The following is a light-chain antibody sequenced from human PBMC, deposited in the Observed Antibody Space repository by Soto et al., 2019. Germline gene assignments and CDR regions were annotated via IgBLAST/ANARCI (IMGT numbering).Light chain of an antibody. CDR3: TSYTTRNTVV. V-gene: IGLV2-14*03. J-gene: IGLJ2*01. CDR2: DVR. CDR1: SVDIGAYNF. Sequence: QSALSQPASVSGSPGQWIPISGTGPSVDIGAYNFVSWYQQHPGKAPKVIIYDVRNRPSGVSDRFSASKSGNTASLTISGLQADDEGDYYCTSYTTRNTVVFGGGTKVTVL.